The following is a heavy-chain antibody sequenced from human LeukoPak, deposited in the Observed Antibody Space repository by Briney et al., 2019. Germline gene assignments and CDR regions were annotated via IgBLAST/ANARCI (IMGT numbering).Heavy chain of an antibody. J-gene: IGHJ4*02. D-gene: IGHD3-10*01. CDR1: GFTFSSYG. Sequence: GGSLRLSCAASGFTFSSYGMHWVRQAPGKGLEWVAFIRYDGSNKYHADSVKGRFTISRDNSKNTLYLQMNSLRAEDTAVYYCAGNYYGSGSYRYWGQGTLVTVSS. CDR3: AGNYYGSGSYRY. CDR2: IRYDGSNK. V-gene: IGHV3-30*02.